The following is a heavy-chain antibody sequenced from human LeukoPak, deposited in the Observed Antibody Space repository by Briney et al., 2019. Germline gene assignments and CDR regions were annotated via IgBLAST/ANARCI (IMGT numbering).Heavy chain of an antibody. V-gene: IGHV3-23*01. J-gene: IGHJ4*02. CDR1: GFTFSSYA. D-gene: IGHD6-13*01. CDR3: ARVGGGQQLVRGYFDY. Sequence: GGSLRLSCAASGFTFSSYAMSWVRQAPGKGLEWVSAISGSGGSTYYADSVKGRFTISRDNAKNSLYLQMNSLRAEDTAVYYCARVGGGQQLVRGYFDYWGQGTLVTVSS. CDR2: ISGSGGST.